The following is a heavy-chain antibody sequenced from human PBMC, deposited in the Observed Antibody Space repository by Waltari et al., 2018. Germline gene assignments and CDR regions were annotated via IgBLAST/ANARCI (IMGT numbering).Heavy chain of an antibody. V-gene: IGHV3-43D*03. CDR2: ISWNSGSI. J-gene: IGHJ4*02. CDR3: ARDMAGGGGTSGWIDF. CDR1: GFRLDAYA. Sequence: ELRLVESGGAVTQLGRSLRLSCVDSGFRLDAYAMPWVRQVPGKGLEWVSLISWNSGSIFYSDSLKSRVTISRDNSRNSLHLHINNLRSEDTALYFCARDMAGGGGTSGWIDFWGQGTLVTVSS. D-gene: IGHD3-16*01.